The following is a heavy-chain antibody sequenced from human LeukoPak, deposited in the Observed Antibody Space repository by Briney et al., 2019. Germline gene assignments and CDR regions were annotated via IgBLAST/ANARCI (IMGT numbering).Heavy chain of an antibody. CDR1: GYTFTSYD. D-gene: IGHD3-10*01. CDR3: ARTFHYYGSGSYYNLVY. V-gene: IGHV1-8*01. CDR2: MNPNSGNT. Sequence: ASVTLSCKASGYTFTSYDINWVRQAPGQGLEWMGCMNPNSGNTGYAQKFQGGVTMTRNTSISTAYMELSSLRSEDTAVYYCARTFHYYGSGSYYNLVYWGQGTLVTVSS. J-gene: IGHJ4*02.